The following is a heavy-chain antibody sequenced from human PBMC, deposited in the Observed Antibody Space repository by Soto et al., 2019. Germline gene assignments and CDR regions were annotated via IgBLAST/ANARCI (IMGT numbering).Heavy chain of an antibody. Sequence: QVQLVQSGAEEKKPGASVKVSCKASGYTFTGYAMHWVRQAPGQRLERMGWINAGNGNTKYSQKFQGRVTITRDTVVSTAYMELSSLRSEDTAVYYCARAVAVAADFDYWGQGTLVTVSS. D-gene: IGHD6-19*01. J-gene: IGHJ4*02. V-gene: IGHV1-3*05. CDR2: INAGNGNT. CDR3: ARAVAVAADFDY. CDR1: GYTFTGYA.